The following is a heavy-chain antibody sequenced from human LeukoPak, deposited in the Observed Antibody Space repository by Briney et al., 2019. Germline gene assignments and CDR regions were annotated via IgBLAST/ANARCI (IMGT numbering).Heavy chain of an antibody. J-gene: IGHJ4*02. CDR2: VYYGRSP. V-gene: IGHV4-39*02. D-gene: IGHD6-25*01. CDR1: GDSISRSTYY. Sequence: PAETLSLTCTVSGDSISRSTYYWAWIRQPPGKGLEWIGSVYYGRSPYFNPSLESRATISVDTSKNHFSLKMSSVTAADTAVYYCARSSGTGTFSYWGQGTLVTVSS. CDR3: ARSSGTGTFSY.